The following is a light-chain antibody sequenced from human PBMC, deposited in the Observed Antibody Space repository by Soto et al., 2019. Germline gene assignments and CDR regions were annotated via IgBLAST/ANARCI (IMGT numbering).Light chain of an antibody. Sequence: EIVLTQSPGTLSLSPGERAALSCRASQSVSSSYLAWYQQKPGQAPRILIYGAFSRATGIPDRFSGSGSGTDFTLTISRLEPEDFAVYYCQQYGSSPLFGPGTKVDIK. CDR3: QQYGSSPL. CDR1: QSVSSSY. CDR2: GAF. J-gene: IGKJ3*01. V-gene: IGKV3-20*01.